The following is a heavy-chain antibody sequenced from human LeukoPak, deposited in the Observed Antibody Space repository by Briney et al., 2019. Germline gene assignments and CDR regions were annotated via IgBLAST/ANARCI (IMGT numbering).Heavy chain of an antibody. D-gene: IGHD3-9*01. J-gene: IGHJ4*02. V-gene: IGHV3-53*01. Sequence: GGSLRLSCAASGFTVSSNYMSWVRQAPGKGLEWVSVIYSGGSTYYADSVKGRFTISRDNSKNTLYLQMNSLRAEDTAVYYCARFASYYDILTGYYKGGFDYWGQGTLVTVSS. CDR2: IYSGGST. CDR3: ARFASYYDILTGYYKGGFDY. CDR1: GFTVSSNY.